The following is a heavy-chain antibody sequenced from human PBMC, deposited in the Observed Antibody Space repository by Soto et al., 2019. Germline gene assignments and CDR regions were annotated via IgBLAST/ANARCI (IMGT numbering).Heavy chain of an antibody. Sequence: PSETLSLTCAVSGGSISSNNLWSWVRQPPGQGLEWIGEIYHSGSANYNPSLKSRVIISVDKSKNQFSLKLSSVTAADTAVYYCARGSTTVVTPNWFDPWGQGTLVTVSS. CDR1: GGSISSNNL. CDR3: ARGSTTVVTPNWFDP. CDR2: IYHSGSA. J-gene: IGHJ5*02. D-gene: IGHD4-17*01. V-gene: IGHV4-4*02.